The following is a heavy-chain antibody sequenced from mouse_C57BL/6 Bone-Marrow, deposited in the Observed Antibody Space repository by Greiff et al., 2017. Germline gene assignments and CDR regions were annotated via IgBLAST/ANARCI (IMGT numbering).Heavy chain of an antibody. Sequence: EVMLVESGGGLVQPGGSLKLSCAASGFTFSDYYMYWVRQTPEQRLEWVAYISNGGGGTYYTDNVKGRFTISRDNAKNTLYLQMSLLKSEDTAMYYCASWGYYAMDYWGQGTSVTVSS. CDR1: GFTFSDYY. CDR3: ASWGYYAMDY. V-gene: IGHV5-12*01. D-gene: IGHD4-1*01. CDR2: ISNGGGGT. J-gene: IGHJ4*01.